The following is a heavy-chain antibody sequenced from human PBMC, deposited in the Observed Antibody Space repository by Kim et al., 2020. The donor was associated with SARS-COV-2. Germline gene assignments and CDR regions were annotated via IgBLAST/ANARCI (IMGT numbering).Heavy chain of an antibody. CDR1: GFTFSSYS. J-gene: IGHJ6*02. D-gene: IGHD3-3*01. CDR2: ISSSSSYI. CDR3: ARDLVRFRGHYYYGMDV. V-gene: IGHV3-21*01. Sequence: GGSLRLSCAASGFTFSSYSMNWVRQAPGKGLEWVSSISSSSSYIYYADSVKGRFTISRDNAKNSLYLQMNSLRAEDTAVYYCARDLVRFRGHYYYGMDVWGQGTTVTVSS.